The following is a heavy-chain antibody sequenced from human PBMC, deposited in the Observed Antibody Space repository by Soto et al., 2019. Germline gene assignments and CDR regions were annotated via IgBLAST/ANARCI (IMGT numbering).Heavy chain of an antibody. D-gene: IGHD3-22*01. J-gene: IGHJ4*02. V-gene: IGHV1-24*01. CDR2: FDPEDGET. CDR1: GYTLTELS. CDR3: ATPPPKTYYYDSSGYYPGFDY. Sequence: ASVKVSCKVSGYTLTELSMHWVRQAPGKGLEWMGGFDPEDGETIYAQKFQGRVTMTEDTSTDTAYMELSSLRSEDTAVYYCATPPPKTYYYDSSGYYPGFDYWGQGTLVTVSS.